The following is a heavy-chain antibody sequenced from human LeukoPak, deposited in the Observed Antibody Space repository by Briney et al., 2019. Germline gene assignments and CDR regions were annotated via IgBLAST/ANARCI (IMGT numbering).Heavy chain of an antibody. V-gene: IGHV1-18*01. CDR2: ISTYT. J-gene: IGHJ4*02. Sequence: ASVKVSCKASGYAFNDFGITWVRQAPGQGLEWMGWISTYTNYAQNLQDRVTMTTDTSTSTAYMELRSLRSDDTAVYYCARGLVPAAISPDYWGQGTLVTVSS. CDR1: GYAFNDFG. CDR3: ARGLVPAAISPDY. D-gene: IGHD2-2*02.